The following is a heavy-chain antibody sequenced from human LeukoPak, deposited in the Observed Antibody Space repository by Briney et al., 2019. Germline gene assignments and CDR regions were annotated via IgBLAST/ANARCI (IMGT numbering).Heavy chain of an antibody. D-gene: IGHD5-18*01. Sequence: SETLSLTCTVSGGSISSYYWSWIRQPPGKGLEWIGYIYYSGSTNYNPSLKSRVTISVDTSKNLFSLKLNSVTAADAAVYYCARGIQLFDYWGQGTLVTVSS. V-gene: IGHV4-59*01. CDR2: IYYSGST. CDR3: ARGIQLFDY. CDR1: GGSISSYY. J-gene: IGHJ4*02.